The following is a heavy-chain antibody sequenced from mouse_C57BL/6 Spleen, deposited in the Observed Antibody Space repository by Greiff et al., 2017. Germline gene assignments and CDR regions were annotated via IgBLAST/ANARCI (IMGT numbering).Heavy chain of an antibody. Sequence: VQLQESGPGLVQPSQSLSITCTVSGFSLTSYGVHWVRQSPGKGLEWLGVIWSGGSTDYNAAFISRLSISKDNSKSQVFFKMSSLQADDTAIYYCARSGGGTDFDYWGQGTTLTVSS. D-gene: IGHD4-1*01. V-gene: IGHV2-2*01. CDR2: IWSGGST. CDR3: ARSGGGTDFDY. J-gene: IGHJ2*01. CDR1: GFSLTSYG.